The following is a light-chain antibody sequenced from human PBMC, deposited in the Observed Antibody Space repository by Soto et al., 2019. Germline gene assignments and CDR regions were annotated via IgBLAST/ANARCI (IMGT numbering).Light chain of an antibody. CDR1: SSDVGSYNY. Sequence: QSALTQPASVSGSPGQSITISCTGTSSDVGSYNYVSWYQQYPGKAPKLLICDVSNRPSGVSNRFSGSKSGNTASLTISGLQAEDEADYYCSSYTSSNTLVVFGGGTNLTVL. V-gene: IGLV2-14*01. J-gene: IGLJ3*02. CDR2: DVS. CDR3: SSYTSSNTLVV.